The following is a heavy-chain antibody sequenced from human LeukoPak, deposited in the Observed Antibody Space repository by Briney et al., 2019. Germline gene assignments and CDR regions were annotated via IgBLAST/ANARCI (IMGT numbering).Heavy chain of an antibody. CDR3: AREENDILTGYYHA. CDR1: GGTFSSYA. V-gene: IGHV1-69*05. Sequence: SVKVSCKASGGTFSSYAISWVRQAPGQGLDWMGGIIPIFGTDNYAQKFQGRVTITTDESTSTAYMELSSLRSEDTAVYYCAREENDILTGYYHAWGQGTLVTVSS. CDR2: IIPIFGTD. J-gene: IGHJ4*02. D-gene: IGHD3-9*01.